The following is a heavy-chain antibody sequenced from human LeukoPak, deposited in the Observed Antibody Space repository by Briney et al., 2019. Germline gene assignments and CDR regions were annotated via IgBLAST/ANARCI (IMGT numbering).Heavy chain of an antibody. CDR1: GYTFTGYY. V-gene: IGHV1-2*02. J-gene: IGHJ4*02. CDR3: ARGGYYYGSGSYLFDY. CDR2: INPNSGGT. D-gene: IGHD3-10*01. Sequence: ASVKVSCKASGYTFTGYYMHWVRQAPGQGLEWMGWINPNSGGTNYAQKFQGRVTMTRDTSISTAYMELSRLRSDDTAVYYCARGGYYYGSGSYLFDYWGQGTLVTVSS.